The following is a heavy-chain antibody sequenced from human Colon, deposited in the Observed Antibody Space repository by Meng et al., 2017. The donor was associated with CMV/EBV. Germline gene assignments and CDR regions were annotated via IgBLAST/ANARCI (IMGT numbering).Heavy chain of an antibody. D-gene: IGHD3-22*01. J-gene: IGHJ4*02. CDR3: ARNGYYSLES. CDR1: GASLSGGHW. Sequence: LSCSVSGASLSGGHWWSWVRQDPGQGLEWMGEMLHTETTTYSPSLRGRVTFSLDDSKNEFSLKLSSVTAADTAVYYCARNGYYSLESWSQGTLVTVS. V-gene: IGHV4-4*02. CDR2: MLHTETT.